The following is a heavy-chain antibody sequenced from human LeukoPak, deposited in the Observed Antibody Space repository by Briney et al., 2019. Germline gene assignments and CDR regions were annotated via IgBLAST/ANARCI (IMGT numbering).Heavy chain of an antibody. V-gene: IGHV5-51*01. CDR2: IYPGDSDT. D-gene: IGHD4-17*01. Sequence: GESPKISCKGSGYSFTSYWIGWVRQMPGKGLEWMGIIYPGDSDTRYSPSFQGQVTISADKSISTAYLQWSSLKASDTAMYYCARHGGATVTTSAFDYWGQGTLVTVSS. CDR1: GYSFTSYW. J-gene: IGHJ4*02. CDR3: ARHGGATVTTSAFDY.